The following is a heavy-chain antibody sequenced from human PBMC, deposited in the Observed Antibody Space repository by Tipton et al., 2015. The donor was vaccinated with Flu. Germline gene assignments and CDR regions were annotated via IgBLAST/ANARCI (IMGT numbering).Heavy chain of an antibody. CDR3: AKDRGTRFDY. CDR1: GFSFSSYG. Sequence: GSLRLSCAASGFSFSSYGMHWVRQAPGEGLEWVAFIRFDGDEEYYADSVKDRFTISRDNSKNTMFLQMNSLRAEDTAVFYCAKDRGTRFDYWGQGTLVTVSS. D-gene: IGHD1-14*01. V-gene: IGHV3-30*02. CDR2: IRFDGDEE. J-gene: IGHJ4*02.